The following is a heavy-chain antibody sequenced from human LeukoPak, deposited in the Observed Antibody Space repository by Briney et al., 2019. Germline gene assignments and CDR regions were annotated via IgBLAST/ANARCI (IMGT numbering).Heavy chain of an antibody. J-gene: IGHJ5*02. CDR3: AKSTVTTVVPWFDP. CDR1: GFTFSSYA. Sequence: GGSLRLSCAASGFTFSSYAMSWVRQAPGKGLEWVSAISGSGGSTYYADSVKGRFTTSRDNSKNTLYLQMNSLGAEDTAVYYCAKSTVTTVVPWFDPWGQGTLVTVSS. CDR2: ISGSGGST. D-gene: IGHD4-17*01. V-gene: IGHV3-23*01.